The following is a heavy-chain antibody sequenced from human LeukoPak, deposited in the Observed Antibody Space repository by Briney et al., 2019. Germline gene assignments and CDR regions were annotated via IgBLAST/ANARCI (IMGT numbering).Heavy chain of an antibody. CDR3: ARIGPVYYDMLTGGRNWFDP. CDR2: ISAYNGNT. J-gene: IGHJ5*02. Sequence: ASVTVSCKASGYTFTSYGISWVRQAPGQGLEWMGWISAYNGNTNYAQKLQGRVTMTTDTSTSTAYMELRSLRSDDTAVYYCARIGPVYYDMLTGGRNWFDPCGQGTLVTVSS. CDR1: GYTFTSYG. D-gene: IGHD3-9*01. V-gene: IGHV1-18*04.